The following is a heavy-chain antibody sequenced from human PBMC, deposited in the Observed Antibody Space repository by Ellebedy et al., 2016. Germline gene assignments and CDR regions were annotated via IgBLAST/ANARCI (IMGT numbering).Heavy chain of an antibody. V-gene: IGHV3-23*01. CDR2: IDASGANT. J-gene: IGHJ4*02. CDR3: ARPAEPEKYLEWLH. CDR1: GFTFSNFA. D-gene: IGHD1-14*01. Sequence: GGSLRLXXTPSGFTFSNFAMDWVRQAPGKGLEWVSAIDASGANTFYADSVRGRFVVSRDNSKNTLHLQMHSLRAEDTAIYYCARPAEPEKYLEWLHWGQGTLVSVSS.